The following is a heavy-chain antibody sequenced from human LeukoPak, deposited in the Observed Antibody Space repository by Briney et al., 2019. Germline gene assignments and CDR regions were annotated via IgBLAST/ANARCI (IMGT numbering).Heavy chain of an antibody. CDR3: ASGYCSGGSCYGPFDY. V-gene: IGHV1-18*01. CDR1: GYTFTSYG. Sequence: ASVKVSCKASGYTFTSYGISWVRQAPGQGLEWMGWISAYNGNTNYAQKLQGRVTMTTDTSTSTAYIELRSLRSDDTAVYYCASGYCSGGSCYGPFDYWGQGTLVTVSS. CDR2: ISAYNGNT. J-gene: IGHJ4*02. D-gene: IGHD2-15*01.